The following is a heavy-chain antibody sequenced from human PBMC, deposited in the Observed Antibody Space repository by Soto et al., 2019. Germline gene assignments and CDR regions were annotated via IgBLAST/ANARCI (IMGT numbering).Heavy chain of an antibody. J-gene: IGHJ3*02. Sequence: GGSLRLSCAASGFTFSSYAISWVRQAPGKGLEWVSGISGSGSSTYYADSVKGRFTISRDNSKNTLYLQMNSLRAEDTAVYYCVKRSNCGSGAFDISGQATMLTVSS. CDR1: GFTFSSYA. V-gene: IGHV3-23*01. CDR3: VKRSNCGSGAFDI. D-gene: IGHD3-10*01. CDR2: ISGSGSST.